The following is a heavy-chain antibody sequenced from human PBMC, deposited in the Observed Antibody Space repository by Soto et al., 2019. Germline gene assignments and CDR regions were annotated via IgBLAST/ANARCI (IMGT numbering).Heavy chain of an antibody. D-gene: IGHD3-22*01. J-gene: IGHJ4*02. Sequence: QVQLVQSGAEVKKPGSSVKVSCKASGGTFSSYTISWVRQAPGQGLEWMGRIIPNLGIANYAQKFQGRVTITADKTTNTDYMEPSSLRSEDTAEYYCAREIGGHYCASSGYSGVYYFDYWGQGTMVTVSS. CDR3: AREIGGHYCASSGYSGVYYFDY. CDR2: IIPNLGIA. CDR1: GGTFSSYT. V-gene: IGHV1-69*08.